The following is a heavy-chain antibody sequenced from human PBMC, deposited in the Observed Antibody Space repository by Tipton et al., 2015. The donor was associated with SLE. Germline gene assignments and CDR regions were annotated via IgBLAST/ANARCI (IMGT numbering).Heavy chain of an antibody. CDR2: IYYSGST. CDR3: ARDRLWFGEQDY. CDR1: GGSMSSHY. V-gene: IGHV4-59*11. Sequence: TLSLTCTVSGGSMSSHYWSWIRQPPGKGLEWIGYIYYSGSTYYNPSLKSRVTISVDTSKNQFSLKLSSVTAADTAVYYCARDRLWFGEQDYWGQGTLVTVSS. J-gene: IGHJ4*02. D-gene: IGHD3-10*01.